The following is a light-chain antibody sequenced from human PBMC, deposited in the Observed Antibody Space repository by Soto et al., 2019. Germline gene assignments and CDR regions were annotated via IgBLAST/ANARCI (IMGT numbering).Light chain of an antibody. CDR1: SSDVGGYNF. V-gene: IGLV2-14*01. CDR2: DVT. J-gene: IGLJ1*01. Sequence: QSVLTQPASVSGSPGQSIIISCTGTSSDVGGYNFVSWYQQHPDKAPKLMIYDVTNRPSGVSNRFSGSKSGNTASLTISGLQAEDEADYYCSSYTSISTYVFGTGTKVTVL. CDR3: SSYTSISTYV.